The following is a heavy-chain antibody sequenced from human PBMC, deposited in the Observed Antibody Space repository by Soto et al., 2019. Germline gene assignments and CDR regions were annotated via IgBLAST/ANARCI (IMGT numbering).Heavy chain of an antibody. CDR2: ITASGGRT. CDR3: AKDTRYADYVRWFDS. J-gene: IGHJ5*01. V-gene: IGHV3-23*01. CDR1: GFTFSSYA. D-gene: IGHD4-17*01. Sequence: PGGSLRLSRTASGFTFSSYAMTWVRQAPGRGLEGVSGITASGGRTFYADSVKGRFTISRDNSRGTLYLQMNSLRAEDTAVYYCAKDTRYADYVRWFDSWGQGTLVTVSS.